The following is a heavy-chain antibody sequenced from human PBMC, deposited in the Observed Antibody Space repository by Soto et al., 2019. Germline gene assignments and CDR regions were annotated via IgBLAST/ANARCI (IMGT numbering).Heavy chain of an antibody. V-gene: IGHV4-34*01. Sequence: SETLSLTCAVYGGSFSGYYWSWIRQPPGKGLEWIGEINHSGSTNYNPSLKSRVTISVDTSKNQFSLKLSSVTAADTAVYYCARERRSGHDQHTGTDYWGQGTLVTVSS. CDR1: GGSFSGYY. D-gene: IGHD5-12*01. CDR3: ARERRSGHDQHTGTDY. J-gene: IGHJ4*02. CDR2: INHSGST.